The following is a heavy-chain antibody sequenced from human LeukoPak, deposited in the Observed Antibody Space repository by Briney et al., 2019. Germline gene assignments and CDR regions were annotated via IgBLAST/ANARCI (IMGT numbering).Heavy chain of an antibody. D-gene: IGHD5-18*01. Sequence: PGGSLRLSCAASGFTFDDYAMHWVRQAPGQGLEWVSGISWNSGSIGYADSVKGRFTISRDNAKNSLYLQMNSLRAEDMALYYCAKGYSYGFVDAFDIWGQGTMVTVSS. J-gene: IGHJ3*02. CDR2: ISWNSGSI. CDR1: GFTFDDYA. CDR3: AKGYSYGFVDAFDI. V-gene: IGHV3-9*03.